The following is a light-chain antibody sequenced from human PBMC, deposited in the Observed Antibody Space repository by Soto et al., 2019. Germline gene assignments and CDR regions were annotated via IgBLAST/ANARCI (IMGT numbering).Light chain of an antibody. Sequence: EKLMSLSLATLSVSPGERVTRACRSSQNIHTHMSWVLQKPGQTPRILLYDAISRAADVPARFSGSWAGTDFTLTISSLQPEDVATDCCLQDYNYPWTFGGGTKVDIK. V-gene: IGKV3-15*01. J-gene: IGKJ4*01. CDR1: QNIHTH. CDR2: DAI. CDR3: LQDYNYPWT.